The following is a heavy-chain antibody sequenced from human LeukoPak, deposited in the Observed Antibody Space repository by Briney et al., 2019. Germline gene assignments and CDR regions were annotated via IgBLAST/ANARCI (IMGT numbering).Heavy chain of an antibody. J-gene: IGHJ4*02. Sequence: GGSLRLSCAASGFTFSSYWMSWVRQAPGKGLEWVANIKPDGSEKKYVDSVKGRFTISRDNAKNSLCLQMNSLRAEDTAVYYCARQANCYYDSSGYYYFDYWGQGTLVTVSS. CDR1: GFTFSSYW. CDR2: IKPDGSEK. D-gene: IGHD3-22*01. CDR3: ARQANCYYDSSGYYYFDY. V-gene: IGHV3-7*03.